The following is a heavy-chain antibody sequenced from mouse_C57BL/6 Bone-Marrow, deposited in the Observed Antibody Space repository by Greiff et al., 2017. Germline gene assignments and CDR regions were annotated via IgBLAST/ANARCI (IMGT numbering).Heavy chain of an antibody. J-gene: IGHJ1*03. V-gene: IGHV5-9*01. Sequence: EVMLVESGGGLVKPGGSLKLSCAASGFTFSSYTMSWVRQTPEKRLEWVATLSGGGGNTYYPDSVKGRFTISRDNAKNTLYLQMSSLRSEDTALYYCARQGKFITTVVATRYFDVWGTGTTVTVSS. D-gene: IGHD1-1*01. CDR1: GFTFSSYT. CDR2: LSGGGGNT. CDR3: ARQGKFITTVVATRYFDV.